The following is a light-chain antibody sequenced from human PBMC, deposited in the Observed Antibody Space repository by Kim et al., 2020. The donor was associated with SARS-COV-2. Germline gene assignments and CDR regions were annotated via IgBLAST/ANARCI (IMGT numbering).Light chain of an antibody. Sequence: DIQLTQSPSLLSASVVDRVTITCRASQGISSYLAWYQQKPGKAPKLLIYAASTLQSGVPSRFSGSGSGTEFTLTISSLQPEDFATYYCQQLNSYPLTFGGGTKVDIK. V-gene: IGKV1-9*01. CDR1: QGISSY. J-gene: IGKJ4*01. CDR3: QQLNSYPLT. CDR2: AAS.